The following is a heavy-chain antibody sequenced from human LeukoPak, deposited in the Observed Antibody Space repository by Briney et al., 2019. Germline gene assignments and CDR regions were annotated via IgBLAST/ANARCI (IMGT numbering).Heavy chain of an antibody. J-gene: IGHJ6*02. CDR1: GYTFTSYG. V-gene: IGHV1-18*01. D-gene: IGHD4-17*01. Sequence: ASVKVSCKASGYTFTSYGISWVRQAPGQGLEWMGWISAYNGNTNYAQKLQGRVTMTTDTSTSTAYMELRSLRSDDTAVYYCAITPLPQLSDYGDSPYHYYGMDVWGQGTTVTVSS. CDR3: AITPLPQLSDYGDSPYHYYGMDV. CDR2: ISAYNGNT.